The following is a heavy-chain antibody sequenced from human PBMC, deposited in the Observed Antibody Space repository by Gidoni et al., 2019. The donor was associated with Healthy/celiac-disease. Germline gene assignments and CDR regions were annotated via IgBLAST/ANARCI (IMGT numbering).Heavy chain of an antibody. CDR2: INPSGGST. D-gene: IGHD2-8*01. V-gene: IGHV1-46*01. CDR3: ASAVYATKSDYYYGMDV. J-gene: IGHJ6*02. Sequence: QVQLVQSGAEVKKPGASVKVSCKASGYTFTSYYMHWVRQAPGHGLEWMGIINPSGGSTSYAQKFQGRVTMTRDTSTSTVYMELSSLRSEDTAVYYCASAVYATKSDYYYGMDVWGQGTTVTVSS. CDR1: GYTFTSYY.